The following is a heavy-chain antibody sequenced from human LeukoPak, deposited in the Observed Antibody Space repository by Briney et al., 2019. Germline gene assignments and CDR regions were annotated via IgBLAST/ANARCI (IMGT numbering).Heavy chain of an antibody. CDR1: GGPFSGYY. CDR3: ARGGIYYDFWSGLYYYYYMDV. V-gene: IGHV4-34*01. J-gene: IGHJ6*03. D-gene: IGHD3-3*01. Sequence: SETLSLTCAVYGGPFSGYYWSWIRQPPGKGLEWIGEINHSGSTNYNPSLKSRVTISVDTSKNQFSLKLSSVTAADTAVYYCARGGIYYDFWSGLYYYYYMDVWGKGTTVTVSS. CDR2: INHSGST.